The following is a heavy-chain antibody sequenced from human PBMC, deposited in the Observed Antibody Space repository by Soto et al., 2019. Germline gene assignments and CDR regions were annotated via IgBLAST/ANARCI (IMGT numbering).Heavy chain of an antibody. J-gene: IGHJ4*02. CDR3: AKDGNSGSYYLFDY. CDR2: ISCDGGST. CDR1: GCTFSGYA. D-gene: IGHD1-26*01. Sequence: PGGSLRLSWAASGCTFSGYAMSWIRQAQGKGLEWVSVISCDGGSTYYADSVKGRFTISRDNSKNSLYLQMNSLRTEDTALYYCAKDGNSGSYYLFDYWGQGTLVTVSS. V-gene: IGHV3-43*02.